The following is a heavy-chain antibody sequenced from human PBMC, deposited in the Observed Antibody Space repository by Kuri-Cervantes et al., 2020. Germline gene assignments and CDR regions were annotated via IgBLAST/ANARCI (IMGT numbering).Heavy chain of an antibody. V-gene: IGHV3-23*01. CDR3: TTDYSRANYDFWSGMRAFDYFDY. CDR1: GFIFSDYY. CDR2: ISGSGGST. D-gene: IGHD3-3*01. J-gene: IGHJ4*02. Sequence: GESLKISCAASGFIFSDYYVSWVRQAPGKGLEWVSAISGSGGSTYYADSVKGRFTISRDDSKNTLYLQMNSLKTEDTAVYYCTTDYSRANYDFWSGMRAFDYFDYWGQGTLVTVSS.